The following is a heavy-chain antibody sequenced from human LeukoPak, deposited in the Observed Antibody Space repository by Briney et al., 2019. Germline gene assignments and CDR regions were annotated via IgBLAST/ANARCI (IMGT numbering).Heavy chain of an antibody. CDR3: AISPNGDF. V-gene: IGHV3-23*01. CDR1: GSVFSNSA. Sequence: PGGSLRLSCVASGSVFSNSAMCWMRQAPGRGLEWVSAVRHNGESPYYADSVKGRFTISRDNSRNTLFLQMNGLRAEDTAVYYCAISPNGDFWGQGTLVTVSS. CDR2: VRHNGESP. D-gene: IGHD2-8*01. J-gene: IGHJ4*02.